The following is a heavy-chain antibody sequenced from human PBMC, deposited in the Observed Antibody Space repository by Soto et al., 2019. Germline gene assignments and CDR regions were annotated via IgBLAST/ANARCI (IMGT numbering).Heavy chain of an antibody. J-gene: IGHJ4*02. CDR3: ARAWVVVTTPDY. CDR1: GYTFTSYA. V-gene: IGHV1-3*05. Sequence: QVQLVQSGAEEKKPGASVKVSCKASGYTFTSYAMHWVRQAPGQRLEWMGWINAGNGNTKYSQKFPGRVTITRDTSASPAYMELSSLGSEDTAVYYCARAWVVVTTPDYWSQRAVVTVYS. CDR2: INAGNGNT. D-gene: IGHD2-21*02.